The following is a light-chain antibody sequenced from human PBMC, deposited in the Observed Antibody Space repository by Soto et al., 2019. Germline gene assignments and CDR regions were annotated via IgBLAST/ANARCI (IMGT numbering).Light chain of an antibody. CDR2: AAS. Sequence: DIQLTQSPSSLSASVGYRVTISCRASQTISGYFNWYRQKPGKAPKLLIYAASSLQSGVPSMLSGSGSGTVFTLTISSMQPEYFATVYCQQSYSTKTFCPGTQVDIK. CDR1: QTISGY. V-gene: IGKV1-39*01. J-gene: IGKJ1*01. CDR3: QQSYSTKT.